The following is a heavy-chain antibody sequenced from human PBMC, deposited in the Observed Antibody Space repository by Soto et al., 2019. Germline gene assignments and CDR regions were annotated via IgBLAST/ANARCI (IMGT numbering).Heavy chain of an antibody. Sequence: GGSLRLSCAASGFTFSRYWMSWVRQAPGKGLEWVANIKQDGSEKFYVESVKGRFTISRDNAKNSLYLQMNSLRAEDTAVYYCARDERTTGTTGGFSYSYYYMDVWGKGTTVTVSS. CDR3: ARDERTTGTTGGFSYSYYYMDV. J-gene: IGHJ6*03. V-gene: IGHV3-7*01. D-gene: IGHD1-1*01. CDR2: IKQDGSEK. CDR1: GFTFSRYW.